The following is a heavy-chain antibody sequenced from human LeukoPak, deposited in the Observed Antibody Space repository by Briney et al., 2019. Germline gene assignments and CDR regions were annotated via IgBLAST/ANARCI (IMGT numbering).Heavy chain of an antibody. D-gene: IGHD3-9*01. Sequence: GGSLRLSCATSGFSFTDYPMNWVRHAPGEGLEWGSNIRTSAEGANYAYYADSVKGRVTISRDDAKNTLYLHMNSLRDDDTAVYYCASDQRYAFDYWGQGILVTVSS. CDR1: GFSFTDYP. V-gene: IGHV3-48*02. CDR3: ASDQRYAFDY. CDR2: IRTSAEGANYA. J-gene: IGHJ4*02.